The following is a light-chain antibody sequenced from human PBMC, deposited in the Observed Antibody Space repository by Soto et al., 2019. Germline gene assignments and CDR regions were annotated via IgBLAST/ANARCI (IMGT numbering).Light chain of an antibody. Sequence: EIMMTQSPGTLSASPGERATLSCRASQSVSSNLAWYQQKPGQAPRLLIYAVSTRATGIPARFSGRGSGTAFTLTISSLQSEAFAVYYCQQYNKWPLTFGQGTKVEIK. J-gene: IGKJ1*01. CDR3: QQYNKWPLT. V-gene: IGKV3-15*01. CDR2: AVS. CDR1: QSVSSN.